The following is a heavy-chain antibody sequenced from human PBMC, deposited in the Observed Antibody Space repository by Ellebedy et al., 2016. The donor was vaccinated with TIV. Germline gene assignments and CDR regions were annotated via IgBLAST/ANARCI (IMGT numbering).Heavy chain of an antibody. Sequence: AASVKVSCKASGYTFTSYYMHWVRQAPGQGLEWMGIINPSGGSTSYAQKFQGRVTITADKSTSTAYMELSSLRSEDTAVYYCARLPSGSGSYYNGGGMDVWGQGTTVTVSS. J-gene: IGHJ6*02. CDR3: ARLPSGSGSYYNGGGMDV. V-gene: IGHV1-46*01. CDR1: GYTFTSYY. D-gene: IGHD3-10*01. CDR2: INPSGGST.